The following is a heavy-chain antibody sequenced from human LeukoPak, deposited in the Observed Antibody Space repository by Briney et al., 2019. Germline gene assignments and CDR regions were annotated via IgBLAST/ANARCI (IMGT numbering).Heavy chain of an antibody. Sequence: PGGSLRLSCAASGFTSSSHGMHWVRQAPGKGLEWVAFIRYDGTNKYYADSVKGRFTISRDNSKNTLYLQMNSLRAEDTAVYYCAKDKDSTNWYFDYWGQGTLVTVSS. V-gene: IGHV3-30*02. CDR1: GFTSSSHG. CDR3: AKDKDSTNWYFDY. J-gene: IGHJ4*02. D-gene: IGHD2-15*01. CDR2: IRYDGTNK.